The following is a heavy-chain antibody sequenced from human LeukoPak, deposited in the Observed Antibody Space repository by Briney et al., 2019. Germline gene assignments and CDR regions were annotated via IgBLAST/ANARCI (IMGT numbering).Heavy chain of an antibody. V-gene: IGHV3-53*01. Sequence: GGSLRLSCAASGFTFSNAWMSWVRQAPGKGLEWVSVIYSGGSTYYADSVKGRFTISRDNSKNTLYLQMNSLRAEDTAVYYCARGDDYEAFDIWGQGTMVTVSS. J-gene: IGHJ3*02. CDR2: IYSGGST. CDR3: ARGDDYEAFDI. D-gene: IGHD4-17*01. CDR1: GFTFSNAW.